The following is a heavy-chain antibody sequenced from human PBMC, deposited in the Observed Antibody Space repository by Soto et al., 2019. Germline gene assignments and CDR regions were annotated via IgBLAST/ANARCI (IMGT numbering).Heavy chain of an antibody. V-gene: IGHV1-8*01. CDR3: TREPRTGPIDY. Sequence: QVQLVQSGAEVKKPGASVKVSCKASGYTFTSHDINWVRQATGQGPEWMGWMNPNSGNTGYAQKFQGRVTMTRDTSISTAYMELSRLRSEDTAVYYGTREPRTGPIDYWGQGTLVTVSS. CDR2: MNPNSGNT. J-gene: IGHJ4*02. CDR1: GYTFTSHD. D-gene: IGHD1-1*01.